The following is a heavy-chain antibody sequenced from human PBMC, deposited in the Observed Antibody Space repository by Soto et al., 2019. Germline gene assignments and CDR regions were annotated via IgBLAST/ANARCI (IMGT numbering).Heavy chain of an antibody. CDR3: ARETKGRGYYYGSGCYPYYFDY. Sequence: QVQLQQWGAGLLKPSETLSLTCAVYGGSFSGYYWSWIRQPPGKGLEWIGEINHSGSTNYNPSLKSRVTISVDPPKNPDALKLSSVTAADTAVYYCARETKGRGYYYGSGCYPYYFDYWGQGTLVTVSS. CDR2: INHSGST. J-gene: IGHJ4*02. D-gene: IGHD3-10*01. CDR1: GGSFSGYY. V-gene: IGHV4-34*01.